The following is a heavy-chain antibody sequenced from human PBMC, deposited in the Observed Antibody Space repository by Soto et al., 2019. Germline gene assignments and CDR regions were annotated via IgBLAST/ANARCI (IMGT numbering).Heavy chain of an antibody. CDR2: INSGSGYT. CDR3: AGEVWGSYRWNY. Sequence: QVQLVQSGAEVKEPGASVKVSCKASGYTSATYAMHWVRQAPGQGLEWVGCINSGSGYTKYSQKFQGRVTITRDASASTAYMDLSSLTSEDTAVYYCAGEVWGSYRWNYWGQGTLVTVSS. J-gene: IGHJ4*02. D-gene: IGHD3-16*02. CDR1: GYTSATYA. V-gene: IGHV1-3*01.